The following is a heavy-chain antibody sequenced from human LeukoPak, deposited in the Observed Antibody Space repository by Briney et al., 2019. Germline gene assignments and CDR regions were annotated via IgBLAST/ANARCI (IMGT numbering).Heavy chain of an antibody. CDR2: IYYSGST. CDR1: GGSISSSSYY. V-gene: IGHV4-39*07. CDR3: ARVVSSSGWYNYYYYMDV. D-gene: IGHD6-19*01. Sequence: SETLSLTCTVSGGSISSSSYYWGWIRQPPGKGLEWIGSIYYSGSTYYNPSLKSRVTISVDTSKNQFSLKLSSVTAADTAVYYCARVVSSSGWYNYYYYMDVWGKGTTVTVSS. J-gene: IGHJ6*03.